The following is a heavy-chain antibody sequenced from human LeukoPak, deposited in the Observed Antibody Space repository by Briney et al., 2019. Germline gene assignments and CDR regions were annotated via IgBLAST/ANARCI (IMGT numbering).Heavy chain of an antibody. CDR3: ARGGGSTEFDY. D-gene: IGHD5-12*01. Sequence: PSETLSLTCTVSGGSISNYYWSWIRQPPGKGLEWIGYIYHSGSTYYNPSLKSRVTISVDRSKNQFSLKLSSVTAADTAVYYCARGGGSTEFDYWGQGTLVTVSS. CDR1: GGSISNYY. J-gene: IGHJ4*02. CDR2: IYHSGST. V-gene: IGHV4-59*12.